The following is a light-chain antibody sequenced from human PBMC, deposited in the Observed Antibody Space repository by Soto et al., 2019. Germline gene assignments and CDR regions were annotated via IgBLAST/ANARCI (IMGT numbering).Light chain of an antibody. CDR1: NIGGYS. V-gene: IGLV3-21*04. J-gene: IGLJ3*02. CDR2: HDS. CDR3: QVWDASGDPRGV. Sequence: SSELTQPPSVSVAPGKTATMTCGGNNIGGYSVHWYQQKPGQAPVLVIHHDSDRPSGIPERFSGSNSGNTASLTISGVEAGDEADFYCQVWDASGDPRGVFGGGTQLTVL.